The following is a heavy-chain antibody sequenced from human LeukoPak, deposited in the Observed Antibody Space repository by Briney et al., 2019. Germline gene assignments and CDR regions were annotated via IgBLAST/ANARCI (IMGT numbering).Heavy chain of an antibody. V-gene: IGHV4-31*03. CDR3: ARTTVVAKYFDY. CDR1: GGSISSGGYY. Sequence: SEALSLTCTVSGGSISSGGYYWSWIRQHPGKGLEWIGYIYYSGSTYYNPSLKSRLTISVDTSKNQFSLKLSSVTAADTAVYYCARTTVVAKYFDYWGQGTLVTVSS. D-gene: IGHD4-23*01. CDR2: IYYSGST. J-gene: IGHJ4*02.